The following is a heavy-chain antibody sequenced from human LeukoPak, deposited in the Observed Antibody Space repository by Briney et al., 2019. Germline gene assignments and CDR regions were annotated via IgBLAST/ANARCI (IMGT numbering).Heavy chain of an antibody. CDR1: GFTFSSYG. Sequence: GGSLRLSCAASGFTFSSYGMSWVRQAPGKGLEWVSAISGSGTGTYYADSVKGRFTISRDNSKNTLYLQMNSLRAEDTAVYYCAKDRGPYYYGSGSANFDYWGQGTLVTVSS. CDR3: AKDRGPYYYGSGSANFDY. CDR2: ISGSGTGT. V-gene: IGHV3-23*01. D-gene: IGHD3-10*01. J-gene: IGHJ4*02.